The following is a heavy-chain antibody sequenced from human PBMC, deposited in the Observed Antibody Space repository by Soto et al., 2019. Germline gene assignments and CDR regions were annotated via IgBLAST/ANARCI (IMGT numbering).Heavy chain of an antibody. V-gene: IGHV1-18*04. J-gene: IGHJ4*02. CDR3: ARAGGTQLFDY. Sequence: ASVKVSCKASGYTFTSHGISWVRQAPGQGLEWMGWVSAYNGNTHYARNVQGRVTVTTDRSTTTAYMELRSLRSDDTAVYYCARAGGTQLFDYWGQGXLVTVSS. CDR1: GYTFTSHG. D-gene: IGHD1-1*01. CDR2: VSAYNGNT.